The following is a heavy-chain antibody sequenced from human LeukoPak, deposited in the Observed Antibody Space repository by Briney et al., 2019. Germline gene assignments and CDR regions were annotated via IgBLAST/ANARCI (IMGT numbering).Heavy chain of an antibody. V-gene: IGHV3-43*02. CDR2: ISGYGDTT. CDR1: GFTFDDYP. CDR3: AREREYYYYMDV. J-gene: IGHJ6*03. Sequence: GGSLTLSFPSSGFTFDDYPMHWVRQAPGKGLEWVSLISGYGDTTYYADSVKGRFTISRGNSKNTLYLQMNSLRAEDTAVYYCAREREYYYYMDVWGKGTTVTVSS.